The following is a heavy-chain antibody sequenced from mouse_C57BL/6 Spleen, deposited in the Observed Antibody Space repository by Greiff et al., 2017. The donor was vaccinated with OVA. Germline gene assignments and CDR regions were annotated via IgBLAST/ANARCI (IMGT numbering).Heavy chain of an antibody. Sequence: EVKLVESGGGLVKPGGSLKLSCAASGFTFSDYGMHWVRQAPETGLEWVAYISSGSSTIYYADTVKGRFTISRDNAKNTLFLQMTSLRSEDTAMYYCARGYDYYWYFDVWGTGTTVTVSS. CDR1: GFTFSDYG. CDR3: ARGYDYYWYFDV. D-gene: IGHD2-4*01. CDR2: ISSGSSTI. J-gene: IGHJ1*03. V-gene: IGHV5-17*01.